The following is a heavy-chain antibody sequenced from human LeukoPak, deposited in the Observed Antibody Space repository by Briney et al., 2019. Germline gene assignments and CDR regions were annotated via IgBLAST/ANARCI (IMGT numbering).Heavy chain of an antibody. CDR2: ISTGTYI. CDR1: GFTFSRFE. D-gene: IGHD1-26*01. CDR3: ARDPYSGSYGPYYYYYMDV. J-gene: IGHJ6*03. V-gene: IGHV3-48*03. Sequence: GGSLRLSCVASGFTFSRFEMNWVRQAPGKGLEWISHISTGTYIAYTDSVKGRFTISRDNAKNSLYLQMDSLRVEDTAVYYCARDPYSGSYGPYYYYYMDVWGKGTTVTISS.